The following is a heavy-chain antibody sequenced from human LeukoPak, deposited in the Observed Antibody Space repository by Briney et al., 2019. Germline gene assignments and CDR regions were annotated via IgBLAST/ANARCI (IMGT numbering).Heavy chain of an antibody. V-gene: IGHV1-69*13. J-gene: IGHJ5*02. CDR1: GYTFISYG. Sequence: SVKVSCKASGYTFISYGITWVRQAPGQGLEWMGGIIPIFGTANYAQKFQGRVTITADESTSTAYMELSSLRSEDTAVYYCARALMGDYLPLNWFDPWGQGTLVTVSS. D-gene: IGHD4-17*01. CDR2: IIPIFGTA. CDR3: ARALMGDYLPLNWFDP.